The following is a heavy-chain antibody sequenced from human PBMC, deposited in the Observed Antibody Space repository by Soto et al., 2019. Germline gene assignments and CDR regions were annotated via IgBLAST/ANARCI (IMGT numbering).Heavy chain of an antibody. V-gene: IGHV1-18*01. CDR3: ARMGSSGCFDY. J-gene: IGHJ4*02. CDR2: ISAYNGNT. D-gene: IGHD6-19*01. CDR1: GYIFSSYG. Sequence: QVQLVQSGAEVKKPGASVKVSCKASGYIFSSYGLSWVRQAPGQGFEWMGWISAYNGNTNYAQNLQGRVTMTTDTSTSTADMQLRSLRSADTAVYYCARMGSSGCFDYWGQGTLVTVSS.